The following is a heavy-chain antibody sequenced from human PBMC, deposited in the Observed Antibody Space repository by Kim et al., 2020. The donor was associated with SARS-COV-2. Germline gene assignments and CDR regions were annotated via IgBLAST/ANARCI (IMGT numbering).Heavy chain of an antibody. D-gene: IGHD3-10*01. CDR3: ARDPTMVRGVPVDY. J-gene: IGHJ4*02. V-gene: IGHV1-18*01. Sequence: QKLQGRVTMTTDTSTSTAYMELRSLRSDDTAVYYCARDPTMVRGVPVDYWGQGTLVTVSS.